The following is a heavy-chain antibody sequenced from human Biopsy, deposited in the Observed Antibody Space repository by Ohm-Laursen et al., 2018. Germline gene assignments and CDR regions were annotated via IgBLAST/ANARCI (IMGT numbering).Heavy chain of an antibody. CDR3: ATDGAGSYNEN. Sequence: SLRLSCAASGFTFGDYYMSWIRQAPGKGLEWLSYISGSSVTKMYAGSVKGRFTVSRDNAKNSLYLEMNNQTVEDTAVYYCATDGAGSYNENWGQGTLVSVSS. V-gene: IGHV3-11*01. D-gene: IGHD3-10*01. CDR2: ISGSSVTK. CDR1: GFTFGDYY. J-gene: IGHJ4*02.